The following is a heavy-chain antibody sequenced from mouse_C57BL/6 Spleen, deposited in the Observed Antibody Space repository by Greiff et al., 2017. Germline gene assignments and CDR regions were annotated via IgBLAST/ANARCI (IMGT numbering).Heavy chain of an antibody. V-gene: IGHV1-15*01. CDR2: IDPETGGT. J-gene: IGHJ4*01. Sequence: VQLQQSGAELVRPGASVTLSCKASGYTFTVYEMHWVKQTPVHGLEWIGAIDPETGGTASNQKFKGKAILTADKSSSTAYMELRSLTSEDSSVYYCLLFYAMDYWGQGTSVTVSS. CDR1: GYTFTVYE. CDR3: LLFYAMDY.